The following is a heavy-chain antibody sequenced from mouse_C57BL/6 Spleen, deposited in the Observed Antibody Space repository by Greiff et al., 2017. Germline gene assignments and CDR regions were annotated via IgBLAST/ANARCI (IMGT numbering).Heavy chain of an antibody. D-gene: IGHD1-1*01. J-gene: IGHJ3*01. CDR1: GYTFTSYW. V-gene: IGHV1-61*01. Sequence: QVQLKQPGAELVRPGSSVKLSCKASGYTFTSYWMDWVKQRPGQGLEWIGNIYPSDSETHYNQKFKDKATLTVDKSSSTAYMQLSSLTSEDSAVYYCARSHYGSSPAWFAYWGQGTLVTVSA. CDR3: ARSHYGSSPAWFAY. CDR2: IYPSDSET.